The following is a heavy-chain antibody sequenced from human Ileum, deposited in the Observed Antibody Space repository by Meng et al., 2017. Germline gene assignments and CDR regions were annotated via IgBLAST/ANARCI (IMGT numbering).Heavy chain of an antibody. Sequence: QVQLQQWGERLCQPSEPLSLTCAVYGGSFSGYYWSWIRQPPGKGLEWIGEINHSGSTNYNPSLKSRVTISVDTSKNQFSLKLSSVTAADTAVYYCSRTSYYDNSGYYPGWGQGTLVTVAS. D-gene: IGHD3-22*01. CDR2: INHSGST. J-gene: IGHJ4*02. CDR3: SRTSYYDNSGYYPG. CDR1: GGSFSGYY. V-gene: IGHV4-34*01.